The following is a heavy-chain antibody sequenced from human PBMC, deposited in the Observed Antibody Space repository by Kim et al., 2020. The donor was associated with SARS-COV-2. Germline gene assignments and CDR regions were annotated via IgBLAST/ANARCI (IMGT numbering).Heavy chain of an antibody. J-gene: IGHJ4*02. D-gene: IGHD3-3*01. V-gene: IGHV4-39*01. Sequence: YTPSLKSRVTIPVDTSTNQLSLKLSSVTAADTAVYYCAGNDFWSGCYDYWGQGTLVTVSS. CDR3: AGNDFWSGCYDY.